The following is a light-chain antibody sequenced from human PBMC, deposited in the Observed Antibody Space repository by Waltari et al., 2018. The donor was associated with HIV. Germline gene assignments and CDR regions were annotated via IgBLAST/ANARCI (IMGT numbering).Light chain of an antibody. CDR3: QQYGSSPVT. CDR2: DAT. V-gene: IGKV3D-20*01. Sequence: EIVLTQSPATLSLSPGEIATLSCGASQSVGSSCLAWFQQKPGLAPRLLIYDATKRAAGIPDKFSGSGSGTDFTLTISRLEPEDFAVYYCQQYGSSPVTFGQGTRLEI. CDR1: QSVGSSC. J-gene: IGKJ5*01.